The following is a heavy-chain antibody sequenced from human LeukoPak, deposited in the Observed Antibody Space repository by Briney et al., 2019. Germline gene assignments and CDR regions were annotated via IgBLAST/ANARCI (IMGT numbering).Heavy chain of an antibody. CDR1: GGSISSGSYY. J-gene: IGHJ4*02. Sequence: SETLSLTCSVSGGSISSGSYYWGWIRQSPGKWLEWIVRIYCRGSTYYTPSLKRRVTMSVDTSKNQFSLKLSSVTAAYTAVYYCARGTYCGSDCYSFEYWGQGTLVTVSS. CDR3: ARGTYCGSDCYSFEY. CDR2: IYCRGST. V-gene: IGHV4-39*07. D-gene: IGHD2-21*01.